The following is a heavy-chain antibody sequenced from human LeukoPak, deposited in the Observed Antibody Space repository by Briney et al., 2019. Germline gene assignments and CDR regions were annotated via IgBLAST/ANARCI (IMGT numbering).Heavy chain of an antibody. Sequence: WASVRVSCKTSGYTFTDYYLHWVRQAPGQGLEWMGWINPNSGGTNYAQKFQGWVTMTRDTSISTAYMELSRLRSDDTAVYYCARDGKAPGDYWGQGTLVTVSS. V-gene: IGHV1-2*04. J-gene: IGHJ4*02. CDR2: INPNSGGT. CDR1: GYTFTDYY. D-gene: IGHD1-14*01. CDR3: ARDGKAPGDY.